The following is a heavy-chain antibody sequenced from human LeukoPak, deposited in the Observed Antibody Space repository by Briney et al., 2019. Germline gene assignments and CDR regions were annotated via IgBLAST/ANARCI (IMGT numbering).Heavy chain of an antibody. Sequence: PGGSLRLSCAASGFTFSSYSMNWVRQAPGKGLDWVSSISTAGSYIYYADSVKGRVTFSRDNAKSSLYLQMNSLRAEDTAVYYCARLQTVGAQNDAFDIWGQGTMVTVSS. J-gene: IGHJ3*02. D-gene: IGHD3-10*01. CDR3: ARLQTVGAQNDAFDI. CDR1: GFTFSSYS. V-gene: IGHV3-21*01. CDR2: ISTAGSYI.